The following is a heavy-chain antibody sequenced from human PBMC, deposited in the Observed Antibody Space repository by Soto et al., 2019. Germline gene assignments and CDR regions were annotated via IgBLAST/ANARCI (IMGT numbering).Heavy chain of an antibody. CDR3: ATASATLNPYGSRIHYLITENWFDP. V-gene: IGHV1-46*03. CDR1: GYTCTSYY. D-gene: IGHD3-10*01. CDR2: INPSGGST. Sequence: ASVKVSCKASGYTCTSYYMHWVRQAPGQGLEWMGIINPSGGSTSYAQKFQGRVTMTRDTSTSTVYMELSSLRSEDTAVYYCATASATLNPYGSRIHYLITENWFDPWAQAILVNVS. J-gene: IGHJ5*02.